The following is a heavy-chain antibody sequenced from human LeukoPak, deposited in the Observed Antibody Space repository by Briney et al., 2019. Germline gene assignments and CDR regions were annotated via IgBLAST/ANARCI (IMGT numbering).Heavy chain of an antibody. Sequence: SETLSLTCTVSGDSISSYYWSWIRQPPGKGLEWIGYIYHSGNTNSNPSLKSRVTISVDTTKNQFSLKLSSVTAADTAVYYCARSIIVVVAAGALDIWGQGTMVTVSS. J-gene: IGHJ3*02. CDR1: GDSISSYY. D-gene: IGHD2-21*02. CDR2: IYHSGNT. CDR3: ARSIIVVVAAGALDI. V-gene: IGHV4-59*08.